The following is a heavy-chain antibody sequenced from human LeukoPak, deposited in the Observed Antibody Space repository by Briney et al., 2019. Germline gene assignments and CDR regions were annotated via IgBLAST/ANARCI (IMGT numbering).Heavy chain of an antibody. V-gene: IGHV3-64*01. Sequence: PGGSLRLSCAASGFTFSNYAMHWVREAPGRGLEYVSGISSNGGSTYYANSVKGRFTISRDNSKNTLYLQMGSLRAEDMALYYCARAGPHGYKSFDYWGQGTLVTVSS. CDR3: ARAGPHGYKSFDY. CDR2: ISSNGGST. CDR1: GFTFSNYA. D-gene: IGHD3-10*01. J-gene: IGHJ4*02.